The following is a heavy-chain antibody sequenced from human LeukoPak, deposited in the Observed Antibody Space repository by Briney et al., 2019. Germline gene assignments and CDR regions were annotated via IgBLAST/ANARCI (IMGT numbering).Heavy chain of an antibody. Sequence: WGSLRLSCAASGFTFSSYGMSWVRQAPGKGLEWVSALSDSGGNTYYADSVKGRFAISRDSSKNTLYLQMNSLRAEDTAVYYCAKINYYDLHFDYWGRGTLVTVSS. J-gene: IGHJ4*02. D-gene: IGHD3-22*01. CDR1: GFTFSSYG. CDR2: LSDSGGNT. CDR3: AKINYYDLHFDY. V-gene: IGHV3-23*01.